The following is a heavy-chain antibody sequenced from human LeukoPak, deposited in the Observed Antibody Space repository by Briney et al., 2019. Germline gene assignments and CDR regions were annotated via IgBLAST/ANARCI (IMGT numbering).Heavy chain of an antibody. CDR2: ISWNSGSI. CDR3: AKDSPYGDYTLDY. CDR1: GFTFDDYA. J-gene: IGHJ4*02. Sequence: PGGSLRLSCAASGFTFDDYAMHWVRQAPGKGLEWVSGISWNSGSIGYADSVKGRFTISRDNAKNSLYLQMNSLRAEDTALYYCAKDSPYGDYTLDYWGQGTLVTVSS. V-gene: IGHV3-9*01. D-gene: IGHD4-17*01.